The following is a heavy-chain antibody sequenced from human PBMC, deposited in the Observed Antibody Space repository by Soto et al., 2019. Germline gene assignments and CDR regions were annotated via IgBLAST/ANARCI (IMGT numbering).Heavy chain of an antibody. D-gene: IGHD5-12*01. J-gene: IGHJ6*02. CDR2: IYHSGST. CDR3: VKSGLRLHYYGLDV. Sequence: QLQLQESGSGLVKPSQTLSLTCAVSGASISSGGYSWSWIRQPPGKGLEWIGYIYHSGSTDYNPSLKSRVTISVDRSKNQFSLKLNSVTAADTAVYYCVKSGLRLHYYGLDVWGQGTTVTVSS. CDR1: GASISSGGYS. V-gene: IGHV4-30-2*01.